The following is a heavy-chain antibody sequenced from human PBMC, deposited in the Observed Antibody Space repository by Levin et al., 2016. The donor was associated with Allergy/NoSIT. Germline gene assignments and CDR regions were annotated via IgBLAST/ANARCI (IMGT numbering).Heavy chain of an antibody. CDR2: IYYSGST. CDR3: ASLIRDGYRYFDY. D-gene: IGHD5-24*01. Sequence: RQAPGKGLEWIGYIYYSGSTYYNPSLKSRVTISVDTSKNQFSLKLSSVTAADTAVYYCASLIRDGYRYFDYWGQGTLVTVSS. V-gene: IGHV4-31*02. J-gene: IGHJ4*02.